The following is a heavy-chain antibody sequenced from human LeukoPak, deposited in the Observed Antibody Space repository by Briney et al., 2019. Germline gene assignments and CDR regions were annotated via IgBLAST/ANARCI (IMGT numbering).Heavy chain of an antibody. CDR3: ARDLRHWNAFVAFDI. D-gene: IGHD1-1*01. J-gene: IGHJ3*02. CDR2: FYTSGTT. CDR1: GGSISNYY. Sequence: SETLSLTCTVSGGSISNYYWSWIRQPAGKGLEWIGRFYTSGTTNYNPSLKSRVTMSVETSKNQFSLKLSSVTAADTAVYYCARDLRHWNAFVAFDIWGQGTMVTVSS. V-gene: IGHV4-4*07.